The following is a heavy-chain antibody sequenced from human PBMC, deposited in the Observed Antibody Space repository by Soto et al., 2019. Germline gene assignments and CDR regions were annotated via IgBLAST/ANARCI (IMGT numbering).Heavy chain of an antibody. CDR2: ISGSGGST. D-gene: IGHD6-19*01. V-gene: IGHV3-23*01. Sequence: PGGSLRLSCAASGFTFSSYAMSWVRQAPGKGLEWVSAISGSGGSTYYADSVKGRFTISRDNSKNTLYLQMNSLRAEDTAVYYCAKEEPEMDIAVAGPTRYGMDVWGQGTTVTLSS. J-gene: IGHJ6*02. CDR3: AKEEPEMDIAVAGPTRYGMDV. CDR1: GFTFSSYA.